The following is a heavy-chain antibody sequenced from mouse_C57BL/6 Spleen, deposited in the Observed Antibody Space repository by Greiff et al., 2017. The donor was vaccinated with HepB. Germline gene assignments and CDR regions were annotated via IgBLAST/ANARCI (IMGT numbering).Heavy chain of an antibody. D-gene: IGHD3-2*02. CDR2: IYPRSGNT. CDR3: ARWAQSNYFDY. CDR1: GYTFTSYG. J-gene: IGHJ2*01. V-gene: IGHV1-81*01. Sequence: QVQLQQSGAELARPGASVKLSCKASGYTFTSYGISWVKQRTGQGLEWIGEIYPRSGNTYYNEKFKGKATLTADKSSSTAYMELRSLTSEDSAIYFCARWAQSNYFDYWGQGTTLTVSS.